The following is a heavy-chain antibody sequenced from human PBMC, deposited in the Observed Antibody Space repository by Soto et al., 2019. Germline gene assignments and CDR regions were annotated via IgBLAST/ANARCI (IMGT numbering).Heavy chain of an antibody. Sequence: PSETLSLTCTVSGDSIRSSSHYWAWNRQPPGKGLEWIGGFYYSGSPYYNPSLKSRVTMSVDTSKKQFSLNLNSVTAADTAVNYCYNNGFWGQGTLVTVSS. J-gene: IGHJ1*01. D-gene: IGHD3-10*01. V-gene: IGHV4-39*01. CDR3: YNNGF. CDR1: GDSIRSSSHY. CDR2: FYYSGSP.